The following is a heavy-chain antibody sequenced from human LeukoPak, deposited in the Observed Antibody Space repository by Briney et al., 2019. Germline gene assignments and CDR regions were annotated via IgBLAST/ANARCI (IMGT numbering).Heavy chain of an antibody. CDR1: GYTFTSYY. Sequence: GASVKVSCKASGYTFTSYYMHWVRQAPGQGLEWMGIINPSGGSTSYAQMFQGRVTMTTDTSTSTAYMELRSLRSDDTAVYYCAVLISSIAAPWGQGTLVTVSS. D-gene: IGHD6-6*01. V-gene: IGHV1-46*01. CDR3: AVLISSIAAP. CDR2: INPSGGST. J-gene: IGHJ4*02.